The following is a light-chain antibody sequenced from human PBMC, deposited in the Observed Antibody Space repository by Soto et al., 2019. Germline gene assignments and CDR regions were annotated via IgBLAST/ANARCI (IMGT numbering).Light chain of an antibody. V-gene: IGLV2-14*01. J-gene: IGLJ2*01. CDR1: SSDVGGYNY. CDR3: SSFTTSNTGVV. Sequence: QSALTQPASVSGSPGQSIAISCTGTSSDVGGYNYVSWYQQHPGKAPKLMISDVSNRPSGVSDRFSGSKSGNTASLTISGLQAEDEADYYCSSFTTSNTGVVFGGGTKLTVL. CDR2: DVS.